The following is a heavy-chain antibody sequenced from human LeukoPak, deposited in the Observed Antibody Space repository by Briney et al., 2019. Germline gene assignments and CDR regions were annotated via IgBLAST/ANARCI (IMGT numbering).Heavy chain of an antibody. CDR3: AKDRVSSSSYYFDY. Sequence: GGSLRLSCAASGFTFSNHAMSWVRQAPGKGLEWVSVIGDSGGSTYYADSVKGRFTISRDNSKNTLYLQMNSLRADDTAVYHCAKDRVSSSSYYFDYWGQGTLVTVSS. V-gene: IGHV3-23*01. CDR2: IGDSGGST. J-gene: IGHJ4*02. CDR1: GFTFSNHA. D-gene: IGHD6-13*01.